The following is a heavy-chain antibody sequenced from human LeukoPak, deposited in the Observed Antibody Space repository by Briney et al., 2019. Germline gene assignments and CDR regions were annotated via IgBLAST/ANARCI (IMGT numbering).Heavy chain of an antibody. CDR2: INPSGGST. CDR3: AREGLHIQKVVTLPIDY. D-gene: IGHD4-23*01. J-gene: IGHJ4*02. Sequence: ASVKVSCKASGYTFTSYYMHWVRQAPGQGLEWMGIINPSGGSTSYAQKFQGRVTMTRDTSTSTVYMELSSLRSEDTAVYYCAREGLHIQKVVTLPIDYWGQGTLVTVSS. V-gene: IGHV1-46*01. CDR1: GYTFTSYY.